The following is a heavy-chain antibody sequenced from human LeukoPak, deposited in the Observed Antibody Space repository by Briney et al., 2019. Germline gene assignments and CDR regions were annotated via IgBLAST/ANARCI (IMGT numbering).Heavy chain of an antibody. V-gene: IGHV3-30*02. CDR1: GFTFSSYE. J-gene: IGHJ4*02. D-gene: IGHD6-13*01. CDR2: IRYDASNK. CDR3: TKDHGSSWSTFDY. Sequence: PGGSLRLSCAASGFTFSSYEMNWVRQAPGKGLEWVAFIRYDASNKYYADSVKGRFTISRDNSKNTLYLQMNSLRAEDTAVYYCTKDHGSSWSTFDYWGQGTLVTVSS.